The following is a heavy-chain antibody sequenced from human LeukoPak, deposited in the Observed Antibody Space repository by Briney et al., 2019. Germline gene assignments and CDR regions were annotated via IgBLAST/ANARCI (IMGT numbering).Heavy chain of an antibody. CDR3: ARDYYYDSSGYYGRWFDP. V-gene: IGHV4-30-4*01. D-gene: IGHD3-22*01. CDR2: IYYSGST. Sequence: SQTLSLTCTVSGGSISSGDYYWRWIRQPPGKGVEWIGYIYYSGSTYYNPSIKSRVTISVDTSKNQFSLKLSSVTAADTAVYYCARDYYYDSSGYYGRWFDPWGQGTLVTVSS. CDR1: GGSISSGDYY. J-gene: IGHJ5*02.